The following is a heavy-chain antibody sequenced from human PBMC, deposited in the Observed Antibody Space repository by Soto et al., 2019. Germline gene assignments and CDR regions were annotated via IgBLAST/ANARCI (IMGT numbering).Heavy chain of an antibody. D-gene: IGHD6-19*01. V-gene: IGHV4-4*02. CDR3: ARVSVTGTYSDY. CDR2: IYHIGST. J-gene: IGHJ4*02. CDR1: GASVSSSNW. Sequence: ETLALTCAVSGASVSSSNWWTWVRQPPGKGLEWIGEIYHIGSTKYNPSLKSRVTISVDKAKNQFSLKLSSVTAADTAVYYCARVSVTGTYSDYWGQGTLVTVYS.